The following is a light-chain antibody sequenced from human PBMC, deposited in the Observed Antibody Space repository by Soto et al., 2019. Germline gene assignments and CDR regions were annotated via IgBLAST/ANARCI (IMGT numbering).Light chain of an antibody. CDR1: QSVSGRY. CDR2: GAS. J-gene: IGKJ1*01. CDR3: QQYGSTTWT. V-gene: IGKV3-20*01. Sequence: EIVLTQSPGTLSLSPGERATLSCRASQSVSGRYLAWYQQKPGQAPRPLIYGASSRASGIPDRFSGSGSGTECTLTISRLEPEDFAVYYCQQYGSTTWTFGQGTKVEIK.